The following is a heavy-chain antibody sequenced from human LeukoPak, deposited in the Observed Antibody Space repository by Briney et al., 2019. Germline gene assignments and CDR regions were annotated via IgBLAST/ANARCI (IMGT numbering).Heavy chain of an antibody. V-gene: IGHV4-34*01. CDR1: GGSFSGYY. D-gene: IGHD3-3*01. J-gene: IGHJ4*02. CDR2: INHSGST. CDR3: ARGLDYDFWSGYWKD. Sequence: PSETLSLTCAVYGGSFSGYYWSWIRQPPGKGPEWIGEINHSGSTNYNPSLKSRVTISVDTSKNQFSLKLSSVTAADTAVYYCARGLDYDFWSGYWKDWGQGTLVTVSS.